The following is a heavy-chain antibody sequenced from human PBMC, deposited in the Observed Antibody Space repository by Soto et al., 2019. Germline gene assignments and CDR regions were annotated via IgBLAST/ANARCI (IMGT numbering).Heavy chain of an antibody. J-gene: IGHJ5*02. D-gene: IGHD3-9*01. CDR1: GGSISSGGYS. Sequence: QLQLQESGSGLVKPSQTLSLTCAVSGGSISSGGYSWSWIRQPPGKGLEWIGYIYHSGSTYYNPSLKSRVTRSVDRSKSQFSVKLSSVTAADTVVYYCARAFGYYDILTGYYSRGYDPWGQGTLVTVSS. V-gene: IGHV4-30-2*01. CDR3: ARAFGYYDILTGYYSRGYDP. CDR2: IYHSGST.